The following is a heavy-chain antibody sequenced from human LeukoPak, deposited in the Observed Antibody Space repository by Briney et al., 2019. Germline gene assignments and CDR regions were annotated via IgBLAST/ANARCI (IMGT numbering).Heavy chain of an antibody. V-gene: IGHV4-34*01. J-gene: IGHJ5*02. CDR3: ARVGGSGWLNWFDP. Sequence: SETLSLTCAVYGGSFSGYYWSWIRQPPGKGLEWIGEINHSGSTNYNPSLKSRVTISVDTSKNQFSLKLSSVTAADTAVYYCARVGGSGWLNWFDPWGQGTLVTVSS. CDR1: GGSFSGYY. D-gene: IGHD6-25*01. CDR2: INHSGST.